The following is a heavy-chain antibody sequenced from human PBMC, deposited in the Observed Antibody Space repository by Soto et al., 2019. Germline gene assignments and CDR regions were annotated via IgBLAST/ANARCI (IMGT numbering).Heavy chain of an antibody. Sequence: QVQLVQSGAEVKKPGASVKVSCKASGYTFTNFGINWVRQAPGLGLEWVGRISPYNGNTQTVEKLQGRVTMTTDTSTSTAYMELRSLRSDDTAVYYCARGSDYGDFYFDYWGQGTLVTVSS. D-gene: IGHD4-17*01. CDR2: ISPYNGNT. CDR3: ARGSDYGDFYFDY. CDR1: GYTFTNFG. V-gene: IGHV1-18*01. J-gene: IGHJ4*02.